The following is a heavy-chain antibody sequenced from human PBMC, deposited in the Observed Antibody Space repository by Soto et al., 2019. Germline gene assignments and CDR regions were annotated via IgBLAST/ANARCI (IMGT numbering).Heavy chain of an antibody. V-gene: IGHV4-59*01. D-gene: IGHD2-2*01. CDR2: IYYSGST. CDR1: GGSISSYY. Sequence: SETLSLTCTVSGGSISSYYWSWIQQPPGKGLEWIGYIYYSGSTNYNPSLKSRVTISVDTSKNQFSLKLSSVTAADTAVYYCARLRRSTEKISSTKHYCMGVWGKGTTVTVSS. J-gene: IGHJ6*03. CDR3: ARLRRSTEKISSTKHYCMGV.